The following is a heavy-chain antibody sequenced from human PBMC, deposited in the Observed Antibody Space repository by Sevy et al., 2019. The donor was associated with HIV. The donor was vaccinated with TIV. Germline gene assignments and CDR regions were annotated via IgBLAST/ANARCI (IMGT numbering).Heavy chain of an antibody. D-gene: IGHD2-2*01. V-gene: IGHV1-18*01. J-gene: IGHJ4*02. CDR3: ARGGDLGYCSSTSCPNADY. CDR1: GYTFTSYG. Sequence: ASVKVSCKASGYTFTSYGISWVRQAPGQGLEWMGWISAYNGNTNYAQKLQGRVTMTTDTSTSTAYMELRSLGSDDTAVYYCARGGDLGYCSSTSCPNADYWGQGTLVTVSS. CDR2: ISAYNGNT.